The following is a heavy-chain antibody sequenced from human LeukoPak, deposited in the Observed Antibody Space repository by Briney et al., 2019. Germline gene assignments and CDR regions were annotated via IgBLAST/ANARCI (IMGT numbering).Heavy chain of an antibody. D-gene: IGHD3-3*01. CDR2: IKQNGSEK. CDR1: GFTFSTYW. CDR3: ASALEWLIPDY. J-gene: IGHJ4*02. V-gene: IGHV3-7*01. Sequence: GGSLRLSCAASGFTFSTYWMSWVRQAPGKGLEGVANIKQNGSEKYYVDSVKGRFTISRDNAKNSLYLQMNSLRAEDTAVYYCASALEWLIPDYWGQGALVTVSS.